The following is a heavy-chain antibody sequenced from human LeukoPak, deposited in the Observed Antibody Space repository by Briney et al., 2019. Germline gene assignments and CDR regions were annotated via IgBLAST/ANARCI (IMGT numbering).Heavy chain of an antibody. CDR2: ISGSGGTT. Sequence: PGGSLRLSCAASGFTFTSYAMSWVRQAPGKGLECISVISGSGGTTYYAGSVKGRFTISRDNSKNALYLQMNSLRAEDTAVYYCAKDRSLDGGDSGGYFDYWGRGTLVPVSS. CDR3: AKDRSLDGGDSGGYFDY. CDR1: GFTFTSYA. D-gene: IGHD4-23*01. V-gene: IGHV3-23*01. J-gene: IGHJ4*02.